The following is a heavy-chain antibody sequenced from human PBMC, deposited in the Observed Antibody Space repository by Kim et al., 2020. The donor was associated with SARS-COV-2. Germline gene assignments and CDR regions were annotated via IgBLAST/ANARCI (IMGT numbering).Heavy chain of an antibody. Sequence: SETLSLTCTVSGGSISSYYWSWIRQPPGKGLEWIGYIYYSGSTNYNPSLKSRVTISVDTSKNQFSLKLSSVTAADTAVYYCANLGGGAADYWGQGTLVTVSS. V-gene: IGHV4-59*01. CDR2: IYYSGST. CDR1: GGSISSYY. D-gene: IGHD3-16*01. J-gene: IGHJ4*02. CDR3: ANLGGGAADY.